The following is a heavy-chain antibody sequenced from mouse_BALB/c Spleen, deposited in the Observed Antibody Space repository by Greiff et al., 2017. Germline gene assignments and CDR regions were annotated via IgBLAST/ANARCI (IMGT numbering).Heavy chain of an antibody. V-gene: IGHV1-19*01. J-gene: IGHJ2*01. CDR2: VNPYNGGT. CDR3: ARGNYPDY. Sequence: EVQLQQSGPELVKPGASVKMSCKASGYTFTDYYMDWVKQSHGESFEWIGRVNPYNGGTSYNQKFKGKATLTVDKSSSTAYMELNSLTSEDSAVYYCARGNYPDYWGRGTTLTGST. CDR1: GYTFTDYY.